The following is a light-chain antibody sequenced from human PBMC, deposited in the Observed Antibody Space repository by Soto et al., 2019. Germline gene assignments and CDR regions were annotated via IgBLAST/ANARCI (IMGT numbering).Light chain of an antibody. CDR3: SSATSTSSLVI. Sequence: QSALTQPASVSGSPGQSITISCTGTSGDNGRSKFVSWYQQQPGKAPKLMIYEVTNRPSGISNRFSGSKSGNTASLTISGLQVDDEAIYFCSSATSTSSLVIFGGGTKLTVL. CDR1: SGDNGRSKF. CDR2: EVT. J-gene: IGLJ2*01. V-gene: IGLV2-14*01.